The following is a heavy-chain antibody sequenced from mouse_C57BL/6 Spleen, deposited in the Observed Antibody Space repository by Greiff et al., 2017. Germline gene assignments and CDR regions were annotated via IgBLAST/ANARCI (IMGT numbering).Heavy chain of an antibody. V-gene: IGHV1-80*01. D-gene: IGHD1-1*01. Sequence: QVQLQQSAAELVKPGASVKISCKASGYAFSSYWMNWVKQRPGKGLEWIGQIYPGDGDTKYAPKFQGKATITADTSSNTAYLQLSSLTSEDTAVYYCARGSSYGYFDVWGTGTTVTVSS. CDR3: ARGSSYGYFDV. CDR2: IYPGDGDT. CDR1: GYAFSSYW. J-gene: IGHJ1*03.